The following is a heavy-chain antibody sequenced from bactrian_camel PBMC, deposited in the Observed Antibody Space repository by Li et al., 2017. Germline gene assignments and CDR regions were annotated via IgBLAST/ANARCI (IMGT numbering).Heavy chain of an antibody. CDR2: IDRIGGRT. CDR1: GYIERSSC. D-gene: IGHD2*01. V-gene: IGHV3-3*01. J-gene: IGHJ6*01. CDR3: AADEWVSGQPPTCHDSTAVIGY. Sequence: HVQLVESGGGSVQAGGSLRLSCQASGYIERSSCLGWFRQFPGKEREGVAQIDRIGGRTDYAGSVKGRFTISVDNGGRTLYLQMDSLEPEDTAIYYCAADEWVSGQPPTCHDSTAVIGYWGQGTQVTVS.